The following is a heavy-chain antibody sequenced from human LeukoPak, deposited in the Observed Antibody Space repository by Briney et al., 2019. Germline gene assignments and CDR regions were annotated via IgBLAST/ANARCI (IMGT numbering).Heavy chain of an antibody. CDR1: GGSISSYY. V-gene: IGHV4-59*08. CDR2: IYYSGST. CDR3: ARRLEMATIDY. D-gene: IGHD5-24*01. Sequence: PSETLSLTCTVSGGSISSYYWSWIRQPPGKGLEWIGYIYYSGSTYYNPSLKSRVTISVDTSKNQFSLKLSSVTAADTAVYYCARRLEMATIDYWGQGTLVTVSS. J-gene: IGHJ4*02.